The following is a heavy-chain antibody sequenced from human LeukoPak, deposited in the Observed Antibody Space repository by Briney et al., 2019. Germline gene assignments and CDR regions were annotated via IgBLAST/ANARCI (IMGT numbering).Heavy chain of an antibody. J-gene: IGHJ3*02. Sequence: SETLSLTRTVSGGSISSGDYYWSWIRQPPGKGLEWIGYIYYSGSTYYNPSLKSRVTISVDTSKNQFSLKLSSVTAADTAVYYCATSSRIAARAFDIWGQGTMVTVSS. D-gene: IGHD6-13*01. CDR1: GGSISSGDYY. CDR2: IYYSGST. CDR3: ATSSRIAARAFDI. V-gene: IGHV4-30-4*08.